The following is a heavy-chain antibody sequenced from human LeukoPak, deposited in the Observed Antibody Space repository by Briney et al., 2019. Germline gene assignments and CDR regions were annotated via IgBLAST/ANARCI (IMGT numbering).Heavy chain of an antibody. CDR1: GGTFSSYA. J-gene: IGHJ5*02. D-gene: IGHD5-12*01. CDR2: IIPILGIA. Sequence: SVKVSCEASGGTFSSYAISWVRQAPGQGLEWMGRIIPILGIANYAQKFQGRVTITADKSTSTAYMELSSLRSEDTAVYYCAVRIVATSGNWFDPWGQGTLVTVSS. V-gene: IGHV1-69*04. CDR3: AVRIVATSGNWFDP.